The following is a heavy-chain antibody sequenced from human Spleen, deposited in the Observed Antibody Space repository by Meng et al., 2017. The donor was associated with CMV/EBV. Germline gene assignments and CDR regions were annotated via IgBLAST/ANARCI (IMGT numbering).Heavy chain of an antibody. CDR2: IYYSGST. V-gene: IGHV4-59*12. CDR1: GGSISSYY. J-gene: IGHJ5*02. D-gene: IGHD1-7*01. Sequence: GSLRLSCTVSGGSISSYYWSWIRQPPGKGLEWIGYIYYSGSTNYNPYLKSRVTISVDTSKNQFSLKLSSVTAADTAVYYCARETGTYNWFDPWGQGTLVTVSS. CDR3: ARETGTYNWFDP.